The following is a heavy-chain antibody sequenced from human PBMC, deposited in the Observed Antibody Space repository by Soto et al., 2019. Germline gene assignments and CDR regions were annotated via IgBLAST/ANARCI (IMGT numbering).Heavy chain of an antibody. D-gene: IGHD6-6*01. CDR3: ASHSSSSIGYNWFDP. CDR1: GYTFTSYG. J-gene: IGHJ5*02. V-gene: IGHV1-18*01. CDR2: ISAYNGNT. Sequence: ASVKVSCKASGYTFTSYGISWVRQAPGQELEWMGWISAYNGNTNYAQKLQGRVTMTTDTSTSTAYMELRSLRSDDTAVYYCASHSSSSIGYNWFDPWGQGTLVTVSS.